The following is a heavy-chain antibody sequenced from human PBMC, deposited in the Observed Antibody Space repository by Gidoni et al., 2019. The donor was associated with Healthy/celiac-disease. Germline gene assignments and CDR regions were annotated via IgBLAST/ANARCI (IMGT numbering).Heavy chain of an antibody. CDR2: ISYDGSNK. J-gene: IGHJ5*02. V-gene: IGHV3-30*18. Sequence: QVQLVESGGGVVQPGRSLRLSCAASGFTFSRYGMHWVRQAPGKGLEWVAVISYDGSNKYYADSVKGRFTISRDNSKNTLYLQMNSLRAEDTAVYYCAKAGLQYSTANWFDPWGQGTLVTVSS. D-gene: IGHD4-4*01. CDR3: AKAGLQYSTANWFDP. CDR1: GFTFSRYG.